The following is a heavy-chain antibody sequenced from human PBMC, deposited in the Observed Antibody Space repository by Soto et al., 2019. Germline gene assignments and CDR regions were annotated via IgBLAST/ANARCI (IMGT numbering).Heavy chain of an antibody. V-gene: IGHV1-3*01. CDR3: ARGSTEGSGSYYNGDYYYYYMDV. Sequence: ASVKVSCKASGYTFTSYAMYWVRQAPGQRLEWMGWMNPDSGNTKYSQKFQGRVTITRNTSISTAYMELSSLRSEDTAVYYCARGSTEGSGSYYNGDYYYYYMDVWGKGTTVTVSS. CDR2: MNPDSGNT. J-gene: IGHJ6*03. D-gene: IGHD3-10*01. CDR1: GYTFTSYA.